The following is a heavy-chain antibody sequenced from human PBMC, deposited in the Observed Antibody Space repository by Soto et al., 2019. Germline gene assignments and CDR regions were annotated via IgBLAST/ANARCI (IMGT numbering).Heavy chain of an antibody. J-gene: IGHJ5*02. CDR1: GFSLSTSGVG. Sequence: GSGPTLVNPTQTLTLTCTFSGFSLSTSGVGVGWIRQPPGKALEWLALIYWDDDKRYSPSLKSRLTITKDTSKNQVVLTMTNMDPVDTATYYCAHVAVDCINGVCYGYNWLDPWGQGTLVTVSS. CDR2: IYWDDDK. V-gene: IGHV2-5*02. D-gene: IGHD2-8*01. CDR3: AHVAVDCINGVCYGYNWLDP.